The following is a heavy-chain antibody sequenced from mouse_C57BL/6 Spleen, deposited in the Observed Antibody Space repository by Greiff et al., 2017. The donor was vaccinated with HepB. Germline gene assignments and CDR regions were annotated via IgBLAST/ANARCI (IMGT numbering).Heavy chain of an antibody. J-gene: IGHJ2*01. V-gene: IGHV2-2*01. CDR2: IWSGGST. D-gene: IGHD1-1*01. CDR3: ARDPDYYGSRGYFDY. Sequence: VQLQQSGPGLVQPSQSLSITCTVSGFSLTSYGVHWVRQSPGKGLEWLGVIWSGGSTDYNAAFISRLSISKDNSKSQVFFKMNSLQADDTAIYYCARDPDYYGSRGYFDYWGQGTTLTVSS. CDR1: GFSLTSYG.